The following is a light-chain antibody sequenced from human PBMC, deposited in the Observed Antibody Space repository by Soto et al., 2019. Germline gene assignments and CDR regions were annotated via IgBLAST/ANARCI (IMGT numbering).Light chain of an antibody. CDR1: SSNIGSNT. V-gene: IGLV1-44*01. CDR3: AAGDDSLNGVV. CDR2: SNN. Sequence: QAVLTQPPSASGTPGQRVTISCSGSSSNIGSNTVNWYQQLPGTAPKLLIYSNNQRPSGVPDRFSGSKSGTSASLAISGLQSEDEADYYGAAGDDSLNGVVFGGGTKLTVL. J-gene: IGLJ2*01.